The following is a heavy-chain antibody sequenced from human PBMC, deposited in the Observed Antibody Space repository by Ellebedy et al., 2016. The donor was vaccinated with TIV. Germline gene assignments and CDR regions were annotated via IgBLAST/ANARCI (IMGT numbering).Heavy chain of an antibody. CDR1: GYTFTSDL. J-gene: IGHJ4*02. CDR3: TRDLTNIVSGDY. D-gene: IGHD5/OR15-5a*01. Sequence: AALVKVSCKASGYTFTSDLIHWVRQAPGQGLEWMAWINPNSGGTNYAQKFQGRVTVTRDTSTSTAFLELSRLRSDDTAVYYCTRDLTNIVSGDYWGQGTLVTVSS. V-gene: IGHV1-2*02. CDR2: INPNSGGT.